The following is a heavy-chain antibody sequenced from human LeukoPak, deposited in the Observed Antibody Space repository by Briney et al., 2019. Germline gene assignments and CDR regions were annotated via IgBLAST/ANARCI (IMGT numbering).Heavy chain of an antibody. CDR2: ISSSGSTI. Sequence: GGSLRLSCAASGFTFSSYGMHWVRQAPGKGLEWVSYISSSGSTIYYADSVKGRFTISRDNAKNSLYLQMNSLRAEDTAVYYCAREPYYYGMDVWGQGTTVTVSS. V-gene: IGHV3-48*04. J-gene: IGHJ6*02. CDR3: AREPYYYGMDV. CDR1: GFTFSSYG.